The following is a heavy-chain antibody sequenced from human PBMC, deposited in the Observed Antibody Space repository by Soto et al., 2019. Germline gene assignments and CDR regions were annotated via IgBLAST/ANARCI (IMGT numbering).Heavy chain of an antibody. J-gene: IGHJ4*02. CDR2: IWYDGSKK. CDR3: ARAHILTGRYLDY. D-gene: IGHD3-9*01. Sequence: LRLSCAAAGFTIGGYGLRWARQAPGKGLEWVAVIWYDGSKKDYAASVKGRYTISRDNSKNMLYLQMNSLRAEDTAVYYCARAHILTGRYLDYWGQGTLVTVSS. V-gene: IGHV3-33*01. CDR1: GFTIGGYG.